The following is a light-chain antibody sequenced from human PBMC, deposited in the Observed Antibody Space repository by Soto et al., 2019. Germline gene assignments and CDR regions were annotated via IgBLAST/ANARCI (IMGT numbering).Light chain of an antibody. J-gene: IGKJ4*01. CDR2: DAS. CDR1: QSVSRY. CDR3: QQRRNWPLT. Sequence: EIVLTQSPATLSLSPGERAILSCRASQSVSRYLAWFRQKPGQAPRLLIYDASNRAAGIPARFSGSGSGTDFTLIINSLEPEDLAVYYCQQRRNWPLTFGGGTKVEIK. V-gene: IGKV3-11*01.